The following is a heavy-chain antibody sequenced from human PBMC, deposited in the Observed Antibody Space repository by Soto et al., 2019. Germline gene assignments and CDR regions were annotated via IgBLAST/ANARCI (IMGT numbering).Heavy chain of an antibody. CDR1: GDTFTSYY. V-gene: IGHV1-46*01. CDR2: INPSGGST. J-gene: IGHJ6*02. D-gene: IGHD2-2*01. CDR3: AREVKYQLLSTTPTLYYYYGMDV. Sequence: ASVKVSCKAPGDTFTSYYMHWVRQAPGQGLEWMGIINPSGGSTSYAQKFQGRVTMTRDTSTSTVYMELSSLRSEDTAVYYCAREVKYQLLSTTPTLYYYYGMDVWGQGTTVTVSS.